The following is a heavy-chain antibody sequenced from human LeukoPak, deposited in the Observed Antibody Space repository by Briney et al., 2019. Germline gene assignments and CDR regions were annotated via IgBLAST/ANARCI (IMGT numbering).Heavy chain of an antibody. CDR3: TTDYRGSYPVY. V-gene: IGHV3-30*02. J-gene: IGHJ4*02. D-gene: IGHD1-26*01. Sequence: GGSLRLSCAASGFTFRSYGMHWVRQAPGKGLEWVTFIRYDGSKKYYADSVKGRFTISRDNSKNTLYLQMNSLRTDDTAVYYCTTDYRGSYPVYWGQGTLVTVSS. CDR2: IRYDGSKK. CDR1: GFTFRSYG.